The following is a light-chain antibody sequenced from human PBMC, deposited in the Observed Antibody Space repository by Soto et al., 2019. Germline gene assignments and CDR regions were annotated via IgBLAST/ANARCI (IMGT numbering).Light chain of an antibody. Sequence: EIVLTQSPGTLSLSPGERATLSCRASQSVSSNYLAWYQQKPGQAPRLLIYGASTRATGIPDRFSGSGSGTDFPLTISRLEPEDFAVYYCQQYAKSPPTFGQGTKVEIK. CDR2: GAS. J-gene: IGKJ1*01. V-gene: IGKV3-20*01. CDR3: QQYAKSPPT. CDR1: QSVSSNY.